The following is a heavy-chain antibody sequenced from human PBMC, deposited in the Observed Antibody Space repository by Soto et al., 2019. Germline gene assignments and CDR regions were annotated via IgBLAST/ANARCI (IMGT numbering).Heavy chain of an antibody. J-gene: IGHJ4*02. D-gene: IGHD5-12*01. CDR3: ARHYKTAIVATITGYYFDY. Sequence: PSETLSLTCTVSGGSISSSSYYWGWIRQPPGKGLEWIGSIYYSGSTYYNPSLKSRVTISVDTSKNQFSLKLSSVTAADTAVYYCARHYKTAIVATITGYYFDYWGQGTLVTVSS. CDR1: GGSISSSSYY. CDR2: IYYSGST. V-gene: IGHV4-39*01.